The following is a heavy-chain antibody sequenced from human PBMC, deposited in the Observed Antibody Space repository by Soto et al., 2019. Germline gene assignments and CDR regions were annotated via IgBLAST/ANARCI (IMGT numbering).Heavy chain of an antibody. CDR2: IYYSGST. CDR3: ARPKEYHWYFDL. D-gene: IGHD2-2*02. Sequence: QLQLQESGPGLVKPSETLSLTCTVSGGSISSSSYYWGWIRQPPGKGLEWIGSIYYSGSTYYNPSLKSRVTISVDTSKNQFSLKLSSVTAADTAVYYCARPKEYHWYFDLWGRGTLVTVSS. J-gene: IGHJ2*01. V-gene: IGHV4-39*01. CDR1: GGSISSSSYY.